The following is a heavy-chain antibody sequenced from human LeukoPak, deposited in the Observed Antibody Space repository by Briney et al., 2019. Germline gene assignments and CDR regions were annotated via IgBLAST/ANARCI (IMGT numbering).Heavy chain of an antibody. D-gene: IGHD1-14*01. CDR1: GGSISSYY. V-gene: IGHV4-4*09. J-gene: IGHJ5*02. CDR2: IYTSGST. Sequence: SETLSLTCTVSGGSISSYYWSWIRQPPGKGLEWIGYIYTSGSTNYNPSLKSRVTISVDTPKNQFSQKLSPVTAADTAVYYCARQPDFWFDPWGQGTLVTVSS. CDR3: ARQPDFWFDP.